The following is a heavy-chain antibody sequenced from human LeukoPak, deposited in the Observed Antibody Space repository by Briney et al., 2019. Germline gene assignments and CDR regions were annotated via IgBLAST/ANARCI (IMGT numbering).Heavy chain of an antibody. CDR1: GGSISSYY. CDR3: ARVRAGDMARIDY. Sequence: SETLSLTCTVSGGSISSYYWSWIRQPPGKGLEWIGYIYYSGSTNYNPSLKSRVTISVDTSKNQFSLKLSSVTAADTAVYYCARVRAGDMARIDYWGQGTLVTVSS. D-gene: IGHD5-24*01. CDR2: IYYSGST. J-gene: IGHJ4*02. V-gene: IGHV4-59*01.